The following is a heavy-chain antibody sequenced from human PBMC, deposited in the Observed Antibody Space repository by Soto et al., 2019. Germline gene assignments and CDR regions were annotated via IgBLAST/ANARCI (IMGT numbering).Heavy chain of an antibody. J-gene: IGHJ4*01. CDR2: INPNTGDR. D-gene: IGHD6-6*01. CDR1: GYTFTGYF. CDR3: ARSLSTIGARPDY. Sequence: ASVKVSCKASGYTFTGYFIHWVRQAPGQGLEWMGWINPNTGDRNYAQDFQGRVALTRGTSISTAFMELRDLTSADTAVYYCARSLSTIGARPDYWGHGTLVTVSS. V-gene: IGHV1-2*02.